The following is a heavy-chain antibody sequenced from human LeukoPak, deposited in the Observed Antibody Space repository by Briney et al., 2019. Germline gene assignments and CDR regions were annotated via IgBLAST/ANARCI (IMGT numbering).Heavy chain of an antibody. Sequence: ASVKVSCKASGYTFTSYYMHWVRQAPGQGLEWMGIINPSGGSTSYAQKFQGRVTMTRDTSTSTVYMELSSLRSEDTAVYYCARAGFIQLWSMDLDYWGQGTLVTVSS. D-gene: IGHD5-18*01. J-gene: IGHJ4*02. CDR1: GYTFTSYY. V-gene: IGHV1-46*01. CDR3: ARAGFIQLWSMDLDY. CDR2: INPSGGST.